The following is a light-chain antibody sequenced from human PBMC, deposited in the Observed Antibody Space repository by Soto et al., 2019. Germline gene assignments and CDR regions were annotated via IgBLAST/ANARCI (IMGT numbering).Light chain of an antibody. Sequence: EIVLTQSPATLSLSPGARAPLSCRARQSVSSYLAWYQQKPGQAPRLLIYDASNRATGIPARFSGSGSGTDFTLTISSLEPEDFAVYYCQQRSNWQVTFGQGTRLEIK. CDR3: QQRSNWQVT. CDR1: QSVSSY. J-gene: IGKJ5*01. V-gene: IGKV3-11*01. CDR2: DAS.